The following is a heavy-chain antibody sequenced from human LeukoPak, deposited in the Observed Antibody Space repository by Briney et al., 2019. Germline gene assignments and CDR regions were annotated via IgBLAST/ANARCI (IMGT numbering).Heavy chain of an antibody. CDR3: ARGVRPVTYYYDSSGYPDFDY. CDR2: INPNSGGT. CDR1: GYTFTGYY. J-gene: IGHJ4*02. Sequence: ASVKVSCKASGYTFTGYYMHWVRQAPGQGLEWMGWINPNSGGTNYAQKFQGRVTMTRDTSISTAYMELSRLRSDDTAVYYCARGVRPVTYYYDSSGYPDFDYWGQGTLVTVFS. D-gene: IGHD3-22*01. V-gene: IGHV1-2*02.